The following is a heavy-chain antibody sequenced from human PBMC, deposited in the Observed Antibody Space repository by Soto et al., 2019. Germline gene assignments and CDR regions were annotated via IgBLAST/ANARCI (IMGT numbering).Heavy chain of an antibody. Sequence: GGSLRLSCAASGFTFSSYSMNWVRQAPGKGLEWVSSISSSSSYIYYADSVKGRFTISRDNAKNSLYLQMNSLSAEDTAVYYCARDPEYCSGGSCYSGVYYGMDVWDQGTTVTVSS. CDR2: ISSSSSYI. V-gene: IGHV3-21*01. CDR1: GFTFSSYS. CDR3: ARDPEYCSGGSCYSGVYYGMDV. D-gene: IGHD2-15*01. J-gene: IGHJ6*02.